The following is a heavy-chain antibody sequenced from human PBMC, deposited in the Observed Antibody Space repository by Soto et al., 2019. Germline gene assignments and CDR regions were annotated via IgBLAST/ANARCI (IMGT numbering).Heavy chain of an antibody. CDR3: ARDVVPDPGDFCY. CDR2: ISSSSSYI. CDR1: GFTFSSYS. V-gene: IGHV3-21*01. Sequence: EVQLVESGGGLVKPGGSLRLSCAASGFTFSSYSMNWVRQAPGKGLEWVSSISSSSSYIYYADSVKGRFTISRDNAKNSLYLQMNSLRAEDTAVYYCARDVVPDPGDFCYSGQGTLVTGSS. J-gene: IGHJ4*02. D-gene: IGHD6-6*01.